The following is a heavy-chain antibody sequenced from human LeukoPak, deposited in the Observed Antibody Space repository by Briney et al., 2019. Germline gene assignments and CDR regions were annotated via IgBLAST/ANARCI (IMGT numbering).Heavy chain of an antibody. CDR3: ARASRDGYNQNFDY. V-gene: IGHV5-51*01. J-gene: IGHJ4*02. CDR2: LYPGDSDS. CDR1: GYSCFSNYW. Sequence: GESLTISCKAYGYSCFSNYWIACVPQMPGKGLDWMGILYPGDSDSRYSPSFQGQVTISADRSISTAYLHWSSLKVSDTAMYYCARASRDGYNQNFDYWGQGTLVTVSS. D-gene: IGHD5-24*01.